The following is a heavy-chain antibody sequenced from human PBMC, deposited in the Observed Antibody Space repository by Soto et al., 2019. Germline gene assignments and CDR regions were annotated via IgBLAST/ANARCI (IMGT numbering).Heavy chain of an antibody. Sequence: EVQLVESGGGLVKPGGSLRLSCAASGFTFSSYSMNWVRQAPGKGLEWVSSISSSSSYIYYADSVKGRFTISRDNAKNSLYLQMNSPRAEDTAVYYCARVGRYYYDSSGYFDYWGQGTLVTVSS. J-gene: IGHJ4*02. D-gene: IGHD3-22*01. V-gene: IGHV3-21*01. CDR3: ARVGRYYYDSSGYFDY. CDR1: GFTFSSYS. CDR2: ISSSSSYI.